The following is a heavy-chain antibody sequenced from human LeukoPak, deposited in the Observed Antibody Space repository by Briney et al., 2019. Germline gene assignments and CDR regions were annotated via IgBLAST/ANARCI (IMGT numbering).Heavy chain of an antibody. D-gene: IGHD6-19*01. Sequence: ASVKVSCKASGYTFTSYYMHWVRQAPAQGLEWMGLINPSAGTTTYAQKFQGRVTVTRDTSTSTVYMDLSSLKSDDTAVYYCARDHIAVAGNAAFDIWGQGIMVTVSS. CDR3: ARDHIAVAGNAAFDI. V-gene: IGHV1-46*01. J-gene: IGHJ3*02. CDR2: INPSAGTT. CDR1: GYTFTSYY.